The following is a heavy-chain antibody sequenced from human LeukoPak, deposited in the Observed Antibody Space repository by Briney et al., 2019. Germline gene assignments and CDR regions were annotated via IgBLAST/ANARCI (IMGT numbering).Heavy chain of an antibody. CDR3: ARGRTFLKNRLDY. J-gene: IGHJ4*02. CDR1: XXTFXSXA. D-gene: IGHD2/OR15-2a*01. Sequence: SVXXSXKASXXTFXSXAMHWVRQAPGQRLEWMGWINAGNGNTKYSQKFQGRVTITRDTSASTAYMELSSLRSEDTAVYYCARGRTFLKNRLDYWGQGTLVTVSS. V-gene: IGHV1-3*01. CDR2: INAGNGNT.